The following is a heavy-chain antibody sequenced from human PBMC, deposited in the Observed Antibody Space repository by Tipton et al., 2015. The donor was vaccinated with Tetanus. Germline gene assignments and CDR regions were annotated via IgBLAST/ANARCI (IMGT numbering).Heavy chain of an antibody. D-gene: IGHD3-10*01. CDR3: ARDGEWVLSYFDY. Sequence: SGFIFNSYGIHWVRQAPGKGLEWVAVTWSHGGNIYYADSVKGRFTISRDKSKNTLFLQMDSLRPEDTAVYYCARDGEWVLSYFDYWGQGTLVIVSS. J-gene: IGHJ4*02. CDR2: TWSHGGNI. CDR1: GFIFNSYG. V-gene: IGHV3-33*01.